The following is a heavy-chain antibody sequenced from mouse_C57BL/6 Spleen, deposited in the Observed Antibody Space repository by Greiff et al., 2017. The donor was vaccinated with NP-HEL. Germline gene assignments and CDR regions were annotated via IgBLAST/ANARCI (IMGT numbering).Heavy chain of an antibody. CDR2: IWSGGST. V-gene: IGHV2-2*01. J-gene: IGHJ4*01. CDR3: ARQLRLRDYAMDY. CDR1: GFSLTSYG. Sequence: VKLMESGPGLVQPSQSLSITCTVSGFSLTSYGVHWVRQSPGKGLEWLGVIWSGGSTDYNAAFISRLSISKDKSKSQVFFKMNSLQADDTAIYYCARQLRLRDYAMDYWGQGTSVTVSS. D-gene: IGHD3-2*02.